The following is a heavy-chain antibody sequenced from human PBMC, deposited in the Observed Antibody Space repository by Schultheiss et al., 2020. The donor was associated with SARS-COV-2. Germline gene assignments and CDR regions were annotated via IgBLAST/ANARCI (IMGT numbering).Heavy chain of an antibody. D-gene: IGHD3-22*01. CDR2: TRNKANSYTT. J-gene: IGHJ3*02. Sequence: GESLKISCAASGFTFSSYGMHWVRQAPGKGLEWVGRTRNKANSYTTEYAASVKGRFTISRDNAKNSLYLQMNSLRAEDTAVYYCARGDYSDNSGFYVDAFDIWGQGTMVTVSS. V-gene: IGHV3-72*01. CDR1: GFTFSSYG. CDR3: ARGDYSDNSGFYVDAFDI.